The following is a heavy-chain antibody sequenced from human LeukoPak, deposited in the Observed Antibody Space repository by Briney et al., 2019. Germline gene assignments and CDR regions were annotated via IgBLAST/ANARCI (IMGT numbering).Heavy chain of an antibody. CDR2: ISYDGSNK. J-gene: IGHJ6*02. CDR3: AKDLRREYYYDSSGYSILYYYGMDV. CDR1: GFTFSSYG. Sequence: GGSLRLSCAASGFTFSSYGMHWVRQAPGKGLEWVAVISYDGSNKYYADSVKGRFTISRDNSKNTLYLQMNSLRAEDTAVYYCAKDLRREYYYDSSGYSILYYYGMDVWGQGTTVTVSS. D-gene: IGHD3-22*01. V-gene: IGHV3-30*18.